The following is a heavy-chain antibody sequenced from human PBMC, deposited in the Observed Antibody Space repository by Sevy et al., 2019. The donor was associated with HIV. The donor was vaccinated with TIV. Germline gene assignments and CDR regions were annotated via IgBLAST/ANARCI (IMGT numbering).Heavy chain of an antibody. Sequence: ASVKVSCKASGFTFTSSAVQWVRQARGQRLEWIGWIVVGSGNTNYAQTFQERVTITSDMSISTAYMEPSNLRSEDTDVHYCAADQHLTYYYGSGSSIYYYYMDVWGKGTTVTVSS. CDR3: AADQHLTYYYGSGSSIYYYYMDV. J-gene: IGHJ6*03. V-gene: IGHV1-58*01. CDR2: IVVGSGNT. CDR1: GFTFTSSA. D-gene: IGHD3-10*01.